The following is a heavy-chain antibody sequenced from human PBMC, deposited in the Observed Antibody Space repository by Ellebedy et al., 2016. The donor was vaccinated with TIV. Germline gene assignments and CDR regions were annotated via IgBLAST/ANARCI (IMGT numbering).Heavy chain of an antibody. V-gene: IGHV3-72*01. CDR2: IRNRAQSYTT. Sequence: GESLKISCAASGFTLNDHYMDWVRQAPGKGLEWVGRIRNRAQSYTTEYAASVKGRFTISTDESENSLYLQMNNLKTEDTAVYYCTAGLGHADHDCWGQGTLVTVSS. CDR1: GFTLNDHY. CDR3: TAGLGHADHDC. J-gene: IGHJ4*02. D-gene: IGHD2-2*01.